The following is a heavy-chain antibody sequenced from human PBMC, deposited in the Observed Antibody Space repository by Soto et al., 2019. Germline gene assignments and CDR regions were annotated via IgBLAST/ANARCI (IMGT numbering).Heavy chain of an antibody. J-gene: IGHJ5*02. Sequence: QVQLVQSGAEVRKPGSSVKVSCKASGGTFSRHSVSWVRQAPGQGLEWMGGIIPIFGTANHAQKFQGRVTIIADESTSTVYMELSSLRSEDTAIYYCARGKWLLTYNWFDPWGQGTLVTVSS. CDR1: GGTFSRHS. CDR3: ARGKWLLTYNWFDP. D-gene: IGHD3-22*01. CDR2: IIPIFGTA. V-gene: IGHV1-69*01.